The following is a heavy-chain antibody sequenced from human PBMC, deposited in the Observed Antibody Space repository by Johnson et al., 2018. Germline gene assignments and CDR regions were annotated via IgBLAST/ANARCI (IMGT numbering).Heavy chain of an antibody. CDR1: GFTFSSYG. D-gene: IGHD5-18*01. CDR3: TTSAYTIAGFDY. V-gene: IGHV3-15*01. J-gene: IGHJ4*02. Sequence: VQLVQSGGGVVQPGRSLRLSCAASGFTFSSYGMHWVRQAPGKGLEWVGHIKSKTSGGTIEYTAPVKGRFTISRDDSKNTLYVHINSLKSEDTAVYYCTTSAYTIAGFDYWGQGTLVTVSS. CDR2: IKSKTSGGTI.